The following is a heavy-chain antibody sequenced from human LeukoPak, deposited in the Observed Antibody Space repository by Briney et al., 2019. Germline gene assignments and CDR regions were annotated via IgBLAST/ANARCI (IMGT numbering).Heavy chain of an antibody. CDR3: ARSADYLHDAFDI. CDR1: GFTFSSYE. D-gene: IGHD4-11*01. J-gene: IGHJ3*02. Sequence: GGSLRLSCAASGFTFSSYEMNWVRQASGKGLEWVSYISSSGSTIYYADSVKGRFTISRDNAKNSLYLQMNSLRAEDTAVYYCARSADYLHDAFDIWGQETMVTVSS. CDR2: ISSSGSTI. V-gene: IGHV3-48*03.